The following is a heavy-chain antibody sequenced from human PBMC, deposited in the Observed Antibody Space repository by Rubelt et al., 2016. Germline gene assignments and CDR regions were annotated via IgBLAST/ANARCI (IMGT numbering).Heavy chain of an antibody. J-gene: IGHJ4*02. CDR3: ARGRNPDY. V-gene: IGHV4-34*01. CDR1: GGSFSDYY. D-gene: IGHD1-14*01. Sequence: QVQLQQWGAGLLKPSETLSLTCAVYGGSFSDYYWTWVRQPPGKGLEWIGHLHPSGITNYNPSLQSRVAISVDTSKNQFSLKLSSVTAADTAVYYCARGRNPDYWGQGTLVTVSS. CDR2: LHPSGIT.